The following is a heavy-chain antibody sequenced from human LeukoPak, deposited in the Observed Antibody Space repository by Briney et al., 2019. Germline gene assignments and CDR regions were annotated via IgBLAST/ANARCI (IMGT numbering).Heavy chain of an antibody. CDR1: GFTYSSYT. CDR2: ISASREIT. CDR3: ASAAGLFDRFDP. Sequence: GGSLRLSCAASGFTYSSYTMNWVRQAPGMGLGWLSFISASREITYYADSVKGRFTISRDNAKNSLYLQMNSLRAEDTAVYYCASAAGLFDRFDPWGQGTLVTVSS. D-gene: IGHD6-25*01. J-gene: IGHJ5*02. V-gene: IGHV3-48*01.